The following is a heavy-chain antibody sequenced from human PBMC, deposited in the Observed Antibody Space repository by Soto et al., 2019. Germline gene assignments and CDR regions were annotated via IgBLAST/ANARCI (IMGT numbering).Heavy chain of an antibody. V-gene: IGHV1-18*04. D-gene: IGHD4-4*01. CDR1: GYTFTSYG. CDR3: ARLTSAPELASDVFDI. CDR2: ISAYNGNT. Sequence: ASVKVSCKASGYTFTSYGISWVRQAPGQGLGWMGWISAYNGNTNYAQKLQGRVTMTTDTSTSTAYMELRSLRSDDTAVYYCARLTSAPELASDVFDIWGQGTMVTVSS. J-gene: IGHJ3*02.